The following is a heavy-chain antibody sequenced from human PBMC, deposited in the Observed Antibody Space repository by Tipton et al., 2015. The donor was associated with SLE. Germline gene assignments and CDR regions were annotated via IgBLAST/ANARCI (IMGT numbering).Heavy chain of an antibody. CDR3: ARTMDYYGSGSYLNAFDI. D-gene: IGHD3-10*01. V-gene: IGHV4-61*09. Sequence: TLSLTCTVSGGSISSGSYYWSWIRQPAGKGLEWIGYIYTSGSTNYNPSLKSRVTISVDTSKNQFSLKLSSVTAADTAVYYCARTMDYYGSGSYLNAFDIWGQGTMVTVSS. J-gene: IGHJ3*02. CDR2: IYTSGST. CDR1: GGSISSGSYY.